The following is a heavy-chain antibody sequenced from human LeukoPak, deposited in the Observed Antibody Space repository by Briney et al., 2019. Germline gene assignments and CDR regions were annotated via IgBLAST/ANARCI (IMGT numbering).Heavy chain of an antibody. CDR1: GFTFSSHS. D-gene: IGHD1-26*01. J-gene: IGHJ4*02. CDR2: ISSSGSTI. CDR3: ARDQRWELPHYFDY. V-gene: IGHV3-48*01. Sequence: PGGSLRLSCAASGFTFSSHSMNWVRQAPGKGLEWVSYISSSGSTIYYADSVKGRFTISRDNAKDSLYLQMNSLRAEDTAVYYCARDQRWELPHYFDYWGQGTLVIVSS.